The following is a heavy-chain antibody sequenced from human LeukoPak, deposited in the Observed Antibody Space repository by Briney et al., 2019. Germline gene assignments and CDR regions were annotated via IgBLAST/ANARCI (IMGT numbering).Heavy chain of an antibody. CDR2: INSDGSNT. CDR1: GFTFSSYW. V-gene: IGHV3-74*01. D-gene: IGHD2-2*01. J-gene: IGHJ5*02. CDR3: AKEPREYCSSTSCPNWIDP. Sequence: SGGSLRLSCAASGFTFSSYWMHWVRQAPGKGLVWVSRINSDGSNTYYADSVKGRFTISRDNSENTLYLQMNSLRAEDTAVYYCAKEPREYCSSTSCPNWIDPWGQGTLVTVSS.